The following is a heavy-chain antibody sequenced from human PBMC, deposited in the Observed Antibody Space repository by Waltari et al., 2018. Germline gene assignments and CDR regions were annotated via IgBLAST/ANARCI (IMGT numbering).Heavy chain of an antibody. CDR3: VRDKSGGYYDY. J-gene: IGHJ4*02. V-gene: IGHV3-72*01. Sequence: EVQVVESGGGLVQPGGSLRLSCAASGFPSPDPYMTWVRQAPGKGLEWVVLIRNRAISFTTDYAASVEGRFAISRDDSKNLLYLQMNSLKPEDTAVYYCVRDKSGGYYDYWGQGTLVTVSS. CDR2: IRNRAISFTT. D-gene: IGHD1-26*01. CDR1: GFPSPDPY.